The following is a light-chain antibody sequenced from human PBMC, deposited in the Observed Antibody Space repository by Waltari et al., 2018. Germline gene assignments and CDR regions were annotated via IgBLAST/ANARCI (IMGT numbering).Light chain of an antibody. V-gene: IGKV1-33*01. J-gene: IGKJ2*01. CDR2: DAS. Sequence: DIQMTQSPSSLSASVGDTVTITCQANHDIRDYLNWYQQKPGKAPNLLISDASHLEAGVPSRFSGSGYGTDFTFTISSLQPEDFATDYCQQHDNPPFTFGQGTKLEIK. CDR1: HDIRDY. CDR3: QQHDNPPFT.